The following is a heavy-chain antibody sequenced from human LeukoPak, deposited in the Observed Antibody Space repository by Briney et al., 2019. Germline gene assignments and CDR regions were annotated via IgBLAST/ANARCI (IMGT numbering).Heavy chain of an antibody. D-gene: IGHD2-15*01. Sequence: GGSLRLSCAASGFTFSDYAMSWVRQAPGGGLEWVSAISGSGDKTFHADSVKGRFTTSRDNSKNTLSLQMSSLRVGDSAVYFCAKDTSAWWYHRAYMNVWGTGTTVTVSS. J-gene: IGHJ6*03. CDR1: GFTFSDYA. V-gene: IGHV3-23*01. CDR3: AKDTSAWWYHRAYMNV. CDR2: ISGSGDKT.